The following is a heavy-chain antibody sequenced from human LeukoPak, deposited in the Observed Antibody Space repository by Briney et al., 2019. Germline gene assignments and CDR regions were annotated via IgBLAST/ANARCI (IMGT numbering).Heavy chain of an antibody. J-gene: IGHJ5*02. D-gene: IGHD2-2*01. Sequence: ASVKVSCKVSGGTFSSYAISWVRQAPGQGLEWMGGIIPIFGTANYAQKFQGRVTITADESTSTAYMELSSLRSEDTAVYYCARDGWDVVVPAAMSWFDPWGQGTLVTVSS. CDR3: ARDGWDVVVPAAMSWFDP. CDR2: IIPIFGTA. CDR1: GGTFSSYA. V-gene: IGHV1-69*13.